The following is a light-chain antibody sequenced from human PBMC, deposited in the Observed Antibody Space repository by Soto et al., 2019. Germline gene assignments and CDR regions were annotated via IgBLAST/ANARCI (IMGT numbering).Light chain of an antibody. CDR1: SXDIGDYNW. V-gene: IGLV2-14*03. J-gene: IGLJ1*01. Sequence: QSALTQPASVSGSPGQSITISCTGTSXDIGDYNWVSWYQQHPGRAPKLIIYEVTNRPSGVSDRFSGSKSGNTASLTISGLQTDDEADYFCSSYRRPTTFVFGPGTKVTVL. CDR3: SSYRRPTTFV. CDR2: EVT.